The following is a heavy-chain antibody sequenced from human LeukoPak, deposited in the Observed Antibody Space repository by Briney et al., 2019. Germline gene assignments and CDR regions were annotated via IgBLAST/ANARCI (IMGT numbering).Heavy chain of an antibody. CDR2: IYSGGNT. V-gene: IGHV3-66*02. J-gene: IGHJ4*02. CDR3: ARDRTYFDY. Sequence: GGSLRLSCAASGFIVSSNYMSWVRQAPGKGLEWVSIIYSGGNTYYADSVKGRFTISRDNSKNTLYLQMNSLRAEDTAVYYCARDRTYFDYWGQGTLVTASS. D-gene: IGHD3-16*01. CDR1: GFIVSSNY.